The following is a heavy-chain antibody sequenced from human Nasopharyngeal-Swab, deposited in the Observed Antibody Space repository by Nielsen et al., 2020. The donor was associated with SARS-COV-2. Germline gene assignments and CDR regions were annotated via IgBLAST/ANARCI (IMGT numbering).Heavy chain of an antibody. D-gene: IGHD4-11*01. CDR3: ARDHLMTVTIPYYYYGMDV. Sequence: GGSLRLSCAASGFTFSSYAMSWVRQAPGKGLEWVSGISTSGGSTYYADSVKGRFSVSRDNAKNSLYLQMNSLRAEDTAVYYCARDHLMTVTIPYYYYGMDVWGQGTTVTVSS. CDR1: GFTFSSYA. J-gene: IGHJ6*02. V-gene: IGHV3-23*01. CDR2: ISTSGGST.